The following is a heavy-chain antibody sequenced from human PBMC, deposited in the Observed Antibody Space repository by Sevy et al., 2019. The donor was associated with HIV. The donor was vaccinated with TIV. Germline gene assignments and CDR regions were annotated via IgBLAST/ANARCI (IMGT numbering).Heavy chain of an antibody. Sequence: SETLSLTCTVSGGSIARSSYDWGWIRQSPGKGLEWIGSIYFSGSPSYATSLRSRVTISVDTSKNQVSLKMRSVTATDTAVYYCARHGGLVDRGFDFWGQGALVTVSS. J-gene: IGHJ4*02. CDR2: IYFSGSP. V-gene: IGHV4-39*01. CDR3: ARHGGLVDRGFDF. CDR1: GGSIARSSYD. D-gene: IGHD3-10*01.